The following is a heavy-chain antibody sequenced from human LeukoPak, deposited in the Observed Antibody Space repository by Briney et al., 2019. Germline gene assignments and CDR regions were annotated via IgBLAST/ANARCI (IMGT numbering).Heavy chain of an antibody. CDR1: GFIVSSGY. D-gene: IGHD6-13*01. CDR2: IYKGGST. CDR3: ATLRRVAAAGTPDY. J-gene: IGHJ4*02. V-gene: IGHV3-53*01. Sequence: TGGSLRLSCAASGFIVSSGYMSWVRQAPGKGLEWVSVIYKGGSTYYADSVKGRFTISRDNAKNSLYQQMNSLRAADTAVYYCATLRRVAAAGTPDYWGQGTLVTVSS.